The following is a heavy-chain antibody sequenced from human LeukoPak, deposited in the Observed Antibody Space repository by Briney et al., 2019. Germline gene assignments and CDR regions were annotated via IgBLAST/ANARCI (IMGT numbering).Heavy chain of an antibody. J-gene: IGHJ4*02. D-gene: IGHD6-13*01. CDR3: ARDRGRSSYDY. V-gene: IGHV1-69*06. CDR1: GGTFSSYA. Sequence: SVKVSCQASGGTFSSYAISWVRQAPGQGLEWMGGSFPIFGTANYAQKFQGSVTITEDKSTRTAYMELSSQRSEDTAVYYCARDRGRSSYDYWGQGTLVTVSS. CDR2: SFPIFGTA.